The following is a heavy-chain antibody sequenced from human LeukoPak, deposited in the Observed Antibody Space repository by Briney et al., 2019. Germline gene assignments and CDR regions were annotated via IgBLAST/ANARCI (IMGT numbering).Heavy chain of an antibody. D-gene: IGHD6-13*01. V-gene: IGHV3-48*01. CDR1: GFTLSSYA. Sequence: TGGSLRLSCAASGFTLSSYAMTWVRQAPGRGLEWVSSISSSSSTIYYADSVKGRFTISRDNAKNSLYLQMNSLRAEDTAVYYCARDRGKQQLDYWGQGTLVTVSS. CDR3: ARDRGKQQLDY. J-gene: IGHJ4*02. CDR2: ISSSSSTI.